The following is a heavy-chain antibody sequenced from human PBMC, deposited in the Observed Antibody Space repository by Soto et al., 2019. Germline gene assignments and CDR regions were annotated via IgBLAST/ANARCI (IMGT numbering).Heavy chain of an antibody. D-gene: IGHD1-26*01. Sequence: QVQLVHSGAEVKEPGSSVKVSCKASGYPFTGYSSSSVRQAPDQGLEWMGWGSAYNGDTRDAQKFQGRVTMSADPYKDTAYMEFRNMSSEDWDDYNSAREGGVATSAVYNRMDVWRHGTMV. J-gene: IGHJ6*02. V-gene: IGHV1-18*04. CDR1: GYPFTGYS. CDR2: GSAYNGDT. CDR3: AREGGVATSAVYNRMDV.